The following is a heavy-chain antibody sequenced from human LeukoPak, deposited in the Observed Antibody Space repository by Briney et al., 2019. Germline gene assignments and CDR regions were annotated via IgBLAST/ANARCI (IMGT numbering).Heavy chain of an antibody. CDR2: IWYDGSNK. CDR3: ARGDYYYDYGY. J-gene: IGHJ4*02. D-gene: IGHD3-22*01. Sequence: GGSLRLSCAASGFTFSSYGMHWVRQAPGKGLEWVAVIWYDGSNKYYADSVKGRFTISRDNSKNSLYLQMNSLRDEDTAVYYCARGDYYYDYGYWGQGTLVTVSS. CDR1: GFTFSSYG. V-gene: IGHV3-33*01.